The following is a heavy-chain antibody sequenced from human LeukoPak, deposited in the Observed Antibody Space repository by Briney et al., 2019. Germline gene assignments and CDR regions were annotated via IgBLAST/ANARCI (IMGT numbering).Heavy chain of an antibody. V-gene: IGHV4-39*01. CDR1: GGSISSSSYY. D-gene: IGHD3-22*01. CDR2: IYYSGST. CDR3: ARQYYYDSSGYYPWFDH. Sequence: PSETLSLTCTVSGGSISSSSYYWGWIRQPPGKGLEWIGSIYYSGSTYYNPSLKSRVTISVDTSKNQFSLKLSSVTAADTAVYYCARQYYYDSSGYYPWFDHWGQGTLVTVSS. J-gene: IGHJ5*02.